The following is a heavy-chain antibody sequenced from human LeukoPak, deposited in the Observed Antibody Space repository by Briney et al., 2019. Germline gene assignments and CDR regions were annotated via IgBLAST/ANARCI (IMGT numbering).Heavy chain of an antibody. V-gene: IGHV4-39*01. CDR1: GGSISSSSYY. Sequence: SETLSLTCTVSGGSISSSSYYWGWIRQPPGKGLEWLGSIYYSGSTYYNPSLKSRVTISVDTSKNQFSLKLSSVTAADTAVYYCARQTAYYYDSSGYLYYFDYWGQGTLVTVSS. CDR2: IYYSGST. D-gene: IGHD3-22*01. J-gene: IGHJ4*02. CDR3: ARQTAYYYDSSGYLYYFDY.